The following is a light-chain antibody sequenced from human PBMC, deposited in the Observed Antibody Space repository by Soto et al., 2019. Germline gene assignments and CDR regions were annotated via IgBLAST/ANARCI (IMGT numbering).Light chain of an antibody. CDR1: SSDVGNYNL. V-gene: IGLV2-23*01. J-gene: IGLJ1*01. Sequence: QSALTQPASVSGSPGQSITISCTVPSSDVGNYNLVSWYQKHPGKVPKLMICEGSKRPSGVSHRFSGSQSGNTASLAISGLQAEDEADYYCCSYAGSKTYVFGTGTKVTVL. CDR2: EGS. CDR3: CSYAGSKTYV.